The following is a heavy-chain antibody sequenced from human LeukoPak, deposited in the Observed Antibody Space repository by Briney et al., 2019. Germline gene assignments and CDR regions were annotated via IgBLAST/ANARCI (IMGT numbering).Heavy chain of an antibody. D-gene: IGHD3-3*01. CDR3: ARAHDFWSGFYPVDS. V-gene: IGHV1-2*02. CDR1: GYTFTGYY. CDR2: INPDSGGT. Sequence: ASVKVSCKASGYTFTGYYMHWVRQAPGQGLEWMGWINPDSGGTKYAQKFQGRVSMTRDTSSSTAYMELSRLRSDDTAVYYCARAHDFWSGFYPVDSWGQGTLVTVSS. J-gene: IGHJ4*02.